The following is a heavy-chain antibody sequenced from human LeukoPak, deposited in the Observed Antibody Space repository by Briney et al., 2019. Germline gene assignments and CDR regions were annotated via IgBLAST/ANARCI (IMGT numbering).Heavy chain of an antibody. D-gene: IGHD6-13*01. CDR3: ARSGYSSSWYRDYYYYYMDV. CDR1: GGSISSYY. Sequence: SETLSLTCTVSGGSISSYYWSWIRHPPGKGLEWIGYIYYSGSTNYNPSLKSRVTISVDTSKNQFSLKLSSVTAADTAVYYCARSGYSSSWYRDYYYYYMDVWGKGTTVTISS. V-gene: IGHV4-59*01. CDR2: IYYSGST. J-gene: IGHJ6*03.